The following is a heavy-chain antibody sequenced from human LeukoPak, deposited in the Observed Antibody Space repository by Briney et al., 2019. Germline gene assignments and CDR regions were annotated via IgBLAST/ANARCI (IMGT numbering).Heavy chain of an antibody. J-gene: IGHJ5*02. CDR2: IYYSGST. CDR1: VGSISSSSYY. D-gene: IGHD4-23*01. Sequence: SETLSLTCTVSVGSISSSSYYWGRIRQPPGKGLEWVGSIYYSGSTYYNPSLKSRVTISVDTAKNQFSLKLSSVTAADTAVYYCARSYGGPNNWFDPWGQGTLVTVSS. CDR3: ARSYGGPNNWFDP. V-gene: IGHV4-39*01.